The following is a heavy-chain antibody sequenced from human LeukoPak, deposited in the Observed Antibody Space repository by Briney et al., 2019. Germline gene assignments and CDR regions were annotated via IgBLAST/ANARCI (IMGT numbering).Heavy chain of an antibody. CDR2: IYTSGST. CDR3: ARDHSVAPYYYYYMDV. D-gene: IGHD6-19*01. V-gene: IGHV4-4*07. J-gene: IGHJ6*03. Sequence: PSETLFLTCTVSGGSISSYYWSWIRQPAGKGLEWIGRIYTSGSTNYNPSLKSRVTMSVDTSKNQFSLKLSSVTAADTAVYYCARDHSVAPYYYYYMDVWGKGTTVTVSS. CDR1: GGSISSYY.